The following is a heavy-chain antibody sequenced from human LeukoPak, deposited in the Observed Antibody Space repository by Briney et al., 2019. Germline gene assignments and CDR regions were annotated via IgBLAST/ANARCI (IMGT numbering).Heavy chain of an antibody. CDR1: GFTFSSYA. Sequence: GGSLRLSCAASGFTFSSYAMSWVRQAPGKGLEWVSAISGSGGSTYYADSVKGRFTISRDNSKNTLYLQMSRLRAEDTAVYYCASDFHSIAVAGYWGQGTLVTVSS. CDR2: ISGSGGST. CDR3: ASDFHSIAVAGY. V-gene: IGHV3-23*01. J-gene: IGHJ4*02. D-gene: IGHD6-19*01.